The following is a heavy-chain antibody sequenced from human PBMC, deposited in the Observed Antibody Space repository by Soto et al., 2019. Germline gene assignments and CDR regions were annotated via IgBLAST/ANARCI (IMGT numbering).Heavy chain of an antibody. CDR2: VTGSGGTT. J-gene: IGHJ6*02. V-gene: IGHV3-23*01. D-gene: IGHD6-19*01. Sequence: EVQLLESGGGLVQPGGSLRLSCAASGFTFNNYAMTWVRQAPGKGLEWVSTVTGSGGTTYYADSVKDRFSVSRDNSKNTLYLHMNSLRADDTGVYYCAKDLLIYSNDWYGGVDVWGQGTTVTVTS. CDR1: GFTFNNYA. CDR3: AKDLLIYSNDWYGGVDV.